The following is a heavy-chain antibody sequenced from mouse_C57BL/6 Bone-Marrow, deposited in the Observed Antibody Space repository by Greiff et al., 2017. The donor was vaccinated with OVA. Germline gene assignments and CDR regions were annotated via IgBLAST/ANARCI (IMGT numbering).Heavy chain of an antibody. J-gene: IGHJ2*01. D-gene: IGHD3-2*02. V-gene: IGHV3-5*01. Sequence: VQLKESGPGLVKPSQTVFLTCTVTGISITTGNYRWSWIRQFPGNKLEWIGYIYYSGTITYNPSLTSRTTITRDTPKNQFFLEMNSLTAEDTATYYCALGIRSGPHFDYWGQGTTLTVSS. CDR1: GISITTGNYR. CDR3: ALGIRSGPHFDY. CDR2: IYYSGTI.